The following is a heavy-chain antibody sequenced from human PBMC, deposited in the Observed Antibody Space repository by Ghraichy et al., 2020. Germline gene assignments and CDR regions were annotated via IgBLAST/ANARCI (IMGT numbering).Heavy chain of an antibody. Sequence: LTCAASGFTFSNFWMYWVRQAPGKGLVWVSRINGEGGTTGYADSVKGRFTISRDNAKNTLYLQMHSLGAEDTALYYCARDAVAVASTAGGTDFWGQGTLVTVSS. CDR2: INGEGGTT. D-gene: IGHD6-19*01. J-gene: IGHJ4*02. CDR3: ARDAVAVASTAGGTDF. CDR1: GFTFSNFW. V-gene: IGHV3-74*01.